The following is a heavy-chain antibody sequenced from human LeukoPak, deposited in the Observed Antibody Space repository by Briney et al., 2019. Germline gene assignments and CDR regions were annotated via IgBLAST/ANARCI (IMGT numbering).Heavy chain of an antibody. CDR2: IYYSGST. CDR3: ARVPRIEAGATGDWFDP. V-gene: IGHV4-59*01. J-gene: IGHJ5*02. D-gene: IGHD6-13*01. Sequence: SETLSLTCTVSGGSISSYYWSWIRQPPGKGLEWIGFIYYSGSTNYNPSLKSRVTISVDTSKNQFFLNLRSVTAADTAVYYCARVPRIEAGATGDWFDPWGQETVVTVSS. CDR1: GGSISSYY.